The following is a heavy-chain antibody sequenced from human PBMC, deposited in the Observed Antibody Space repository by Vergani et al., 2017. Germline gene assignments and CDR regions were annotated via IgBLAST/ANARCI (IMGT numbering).Heavy chain of an antibody. Sequence: QVQLQQWGAGLLKPSETLSLTCAVYGGSFSGYYWSWIRQPPGKGLEWIGEINHSGSTNYNPSLKSRVPISVDTSKNQFSLKLSSVTAADTDVYYCARVSYSSSWYRYNWFDPWGQGTLVTVSS. J-gene: IGHJ5*02. CDR1: GGSFSGYY. CDR3: ARVSYSSSWYRYNWFDP. V-gene: IGHV4-34*01. D-gene: IGHD6-13*01. CDR2: INHSGST.